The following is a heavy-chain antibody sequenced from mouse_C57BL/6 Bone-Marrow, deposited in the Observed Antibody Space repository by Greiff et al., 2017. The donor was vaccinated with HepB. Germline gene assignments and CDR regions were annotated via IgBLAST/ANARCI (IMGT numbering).Heavy chain of an antibody. CDR1: GYSITSGYY. V-gene: IGHV3-6*01. Sequence: EVQRVESGPGLVKPSQSLSLTCSVTGYSITSGYYWNWIRQFPGNKLEWMGYISYDGSNNYNPSLKNRISITRDTSKNQFFLKLNSVTTEDTATYYCATQIPLYYYGSSYGYFDVWGTGTTVTVSS. J-gene: IGHJ1*03. CDR3: ATQIPLYYYGSSYGYFDV. D-gene: IGHD1-1*01. CDR2: ISYDGSN.